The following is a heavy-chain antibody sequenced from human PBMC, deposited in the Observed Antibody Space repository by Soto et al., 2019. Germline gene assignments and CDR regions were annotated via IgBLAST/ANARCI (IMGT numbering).Heavy chain of an antibody. Sequence: QVQLVQSGTDVKKPGSSVTVSCKASGGTFNTYTFSWVRQAPGQGPEWMGSIIPIFGTTHYAQSFQGRLSITADQSSTTTYMELRSLTSHDTALYYCGRIPRYSFPTSDPLDNWGQGTLVTVSP. CDR2: IIPIFGTT. D-gene: IGHD1-26*01. J-gene: IGHJ1*01. CDR3: GRIPRYSFPTSDPLDN. CDR1: GGTFNTYT. V-gene: IGHV1-69*01.